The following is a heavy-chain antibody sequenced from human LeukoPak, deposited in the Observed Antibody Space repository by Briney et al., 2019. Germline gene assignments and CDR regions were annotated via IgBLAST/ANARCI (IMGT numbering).Heavy chain of an antibody. CDR3: AKLEDIVVVVAATGSGHAFDI. D-gene: IGHD2-15*01. J-gene: IGHJ3*02. Sequence: GGSLRLSCAASGFTFSSYSMNWVRQAPGKGLEWVSYISSSSSTIYYADSVKGRFTISRDNAKNSLYLQMNSLRAEDTAVYYCAKLEDIVVVVAATGSGHAFDIWGQGTMVTVSS. CDR1: GFTFSSYS. V-gene: IGHV3-48*01. CDR2: ISSSSSTI.